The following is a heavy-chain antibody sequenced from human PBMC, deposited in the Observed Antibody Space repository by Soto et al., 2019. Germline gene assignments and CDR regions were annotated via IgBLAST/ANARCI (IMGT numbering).Heavy chain of an antibody. Sequence: EVQLVESGGGLVQPGGSLRLSCAGSGLTFSGYWMHWVRQAPGKGQVWVSRLNDNGTCTTNADSVKGRFTISRDNAKNTACLQINGLKAGDTAAYYCGRGGTSTTSWAIFYNWGQGTLVHVSP. V-gene: IGHV3-74*01. J-gene: IGHJ4*02. CDR1: GLTFSGYW. CDR2: LNDNGTCT. CDR3: GRGGTSTTSWAIFYN. D-gene: IGHD1-26*01.